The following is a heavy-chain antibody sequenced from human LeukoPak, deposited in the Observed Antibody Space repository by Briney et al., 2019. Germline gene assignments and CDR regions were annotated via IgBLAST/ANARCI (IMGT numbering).Heavy chain of an antibody. J-gene: IGHJ4*02. CDR3: AREAYSYGYTSFDH. CDR2: IYYSGST. D-gene: IGHD5-18*01. Sequence: PSETLSLTCTVSGGSVSSGSYYWSWIRQPPGKGLEWIGYIYYSGSTNYNPSLKSRVTISVDTSKNQFSLKLSSVTAADTAVYYCAREAYSYGYTSFDHWGQGTLVTVSS. V-gene: IGHV4-61*01. CDR1: GGSVSSGSYY.